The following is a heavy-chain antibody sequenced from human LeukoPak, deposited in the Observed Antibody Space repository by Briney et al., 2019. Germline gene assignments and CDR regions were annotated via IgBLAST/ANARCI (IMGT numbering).Heavy chain of an antibody. CDR3: AKDTTSYGIYYYYYYMDV. J-gene: IGHJ6*03. Sequence: GGSLRLSCEVSGFTLSTYWMHWVRQAPGKGLEWVSAISGSGGSTYYADSVKGRFTISRDNSKNTLYLQMNSLRAEDTAVYYCAKDTTSYGIYYYYYYMDVWGKGTTVTVSS. D-gene: IGHD5-18*01. CDR1: GFTLSTYW. V-gene: IGHV3-23*01. CDR2: ISGSGGST.